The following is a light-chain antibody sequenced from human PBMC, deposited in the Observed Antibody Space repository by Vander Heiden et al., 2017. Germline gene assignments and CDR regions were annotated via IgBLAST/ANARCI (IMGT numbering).Light chain of an antibody. J-gene: IGKJ4*01. CDR3: QQSYSTPLT. CDR2: AAS. Sequence: ASVGDRVTITCRASQSISSYLNWYQQKPGKAPKLLIYAASSLQSGVPSRFSGSGSGTDFTLTISSLQPEDFATYYCQQSYSTPLTFGGGTKVXIK. V-gene: IGKV1-39*01. CDR1: QSISSY.